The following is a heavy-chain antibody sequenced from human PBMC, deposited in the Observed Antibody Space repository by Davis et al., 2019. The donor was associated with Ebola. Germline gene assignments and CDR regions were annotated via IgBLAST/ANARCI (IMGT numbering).Heavy chain of an antibody. J-gene: IGHJ6*02. CDR3: ARSPLPFYYYGMDV. CDR1: GGSISSSSYY. CDR2: IYHSGST. V-gene: IGHV4-39*02. Sequence: MPSETLSLTCTVSGGSISSSSYYWGWIRQPPGKGLEWIGEIYHSGSTNYNPSLKSRVTISVDKSKNHFSLKLSSVTAADTAVYYCARSPLPFYYYGMDVWGQGTTVTVSS.